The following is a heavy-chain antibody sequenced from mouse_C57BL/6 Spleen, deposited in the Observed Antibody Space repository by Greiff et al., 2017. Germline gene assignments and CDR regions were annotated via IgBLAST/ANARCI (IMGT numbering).Heavy chain of an antibody. CDR1: GYAFSSSW. Sequence: VQGVESGPELVKPGASVTISCKASGYAFSSSWMNWVKQRPGKGLEWIGRIFPGDGDTNYNGKFKGKATLTADKTSSTAYMQLSSLTSEDSAVYFCARAGGNFAFDYWGQGTTLTVSS. D-gene: IGHD2-1*01. J-gene: IGHJ2*01. CDR2: IFPGDGDT. V-gene: IGHV1-82*01. CDR3: ARAGGNFAFDY.